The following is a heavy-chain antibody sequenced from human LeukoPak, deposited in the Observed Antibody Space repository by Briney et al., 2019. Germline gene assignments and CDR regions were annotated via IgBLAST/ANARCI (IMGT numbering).Heavy chain of an antibody. CDR2: IYYSGNS. D-gene: IGHD4-23*01. CDR3: ARDLGTTVVTPDYFDL. J-gene: IGHJ2*01. Sequence: SETPSLTCTVSGGSISSSYWNWIRQPPGKGLELIGSIYYSGNSNYNPSLKSRVTISVDTSKNRFSLKLNSVTAADMAVYYCARDLGTTVVTPDYFDLWGRGTLVTVSS. CDR1: GGSISSSY. V-gene: IGHV4-59*01.